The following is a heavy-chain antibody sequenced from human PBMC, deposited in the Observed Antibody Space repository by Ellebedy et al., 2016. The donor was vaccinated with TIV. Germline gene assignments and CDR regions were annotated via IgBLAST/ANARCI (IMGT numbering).Heavy chain of an antibody. D-gene: IGHD5-18*01. CDR1: GFTFSSYW. V-gene: IGHV3-74*01. CDR3: GRGGGYSFGPFDY. J-gene: IGHJ4*02. CDR2: INSNGSGT. Sequence: PGGSLRLSCAASGFTFSSYWMHWVRQAPGKGLVWVSRINSNGSGTSYADSVKGRFTISRDNAKNTLYLQMNSLRAEETAVYYCGRGGGYSFGPFDYWGQGSLVTVSS.